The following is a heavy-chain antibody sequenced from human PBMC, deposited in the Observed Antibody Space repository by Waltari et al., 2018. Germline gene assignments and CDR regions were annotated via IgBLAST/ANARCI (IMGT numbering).Heavy chain of an antibody. D-gene: IGHD3-22*01. J-gene: IGHJ6*03. CDR1: GVSIPRRDYY. CDR2: ISYSGAT. CDR3: AREVRRESYYVRNYYMDV. Sequence: QVQLQESGPGLVKPSQTLSLTCSVSGVSIPRRDYYWSWIRQPPGKGLEWIGYISYSGATNYNPSLKSRISISADESKNQFSLRLTSVTAADTAVYYCAREVRRESYYVRNYYMDVWGKGTTVTVSS. V-gene: IGHV4-30-4*08.